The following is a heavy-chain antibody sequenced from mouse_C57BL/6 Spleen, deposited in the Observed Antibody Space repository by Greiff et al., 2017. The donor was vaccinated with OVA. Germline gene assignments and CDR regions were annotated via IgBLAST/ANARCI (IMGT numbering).Heavy chain of an antibody. CDR1: GYTFTSYW. D-gene: IGHD1-1*01. CDR2: IDPSDSET. V-gene: IGHV1-52*01. Sequence: QVQLQQPGAELVRPGSSVQLSCKASGYTFTSYWMHWVKQRPIQGLEWIGNIDPSDSETHYNQKFKDKATLTVDKSSSTAYMQLSSLTSEDSAVYYCASLYYGSSLDYWGQGTSVTVSS. CDR3: ASLYYGSSLDY. J-gene: IGHJ4*01.